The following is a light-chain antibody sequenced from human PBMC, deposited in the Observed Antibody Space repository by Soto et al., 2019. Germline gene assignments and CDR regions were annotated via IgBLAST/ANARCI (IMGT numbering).Light chain of an antibody. Sequence: DIQMTQSPSSLSASVGDRVTITCRASQSISSYLNWYQQKPGKAPKLLIYAASSLQSGVPSRFSGSGSGTDFTLTISSLQPEDFATYYCQQSYSTPYTFSQGTKVDIX. J-gene: IGKJ2*01. CDR3: QQSYSTPYT. CDR1: QSISSY. CDR2: AAS. V-gene: IGKV1-39*01.